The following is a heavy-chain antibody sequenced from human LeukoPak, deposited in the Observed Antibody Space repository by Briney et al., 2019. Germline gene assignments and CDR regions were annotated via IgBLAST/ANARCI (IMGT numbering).Heavy chain of an antibody. V-gene: IGHV4-59*01. CDR3: ARGEVAPTDY. CDR1: GDSISGYY. D-gene: IGHD2-15*01. Sequence: PSETLSLTCTVSGDSISGYYWSWIRQPPGKGLEWIGYVYSSGSTHYNPSLKSRVAISVDTSKNQFSLKLSSVTAADTALYYCARGEVAPTDYWGQGTLVTVSS. J-gene: IGHJ4*02. CDR2: VYSSGST.